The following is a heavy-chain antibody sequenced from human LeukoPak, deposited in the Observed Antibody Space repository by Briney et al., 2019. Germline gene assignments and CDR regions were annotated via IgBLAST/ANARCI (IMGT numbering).Heavy chain of an antibody. Sequence: GGSLRLSCAASGFTFSSYAMSWVRQAPGKGLEWVSAISGSGGSTYYADSVKGRFTISRDNSKNTLYLQMNSLRAEDTAVYYCAKDRYSSGWASYWCFDLWGRGTLVTVSS. CDR3: AKDRYSSGWASYWCFDL. CDR1: GFTFSSYA. D-gene: IGHD6-19*01. V-gene: IGHV3-23*01. CDR2: ISGSGGST. J-gene: IGHJ2*01.